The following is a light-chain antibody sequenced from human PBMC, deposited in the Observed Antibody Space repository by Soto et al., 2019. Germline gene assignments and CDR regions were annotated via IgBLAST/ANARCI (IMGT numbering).Light chain of an antibody. J-gene: IGKJ3*01. CDR1: QGISNY. CDR2: AAS. CDR3: QQDLRPPLT. V-gene: IGKV1-27*01. Sequence: DIQMTQSPSSLSAAVGDRVTTTCRASQGISNYLAWYQQKTGKVPKLLIYAASTLQSGVPSRFSASGSGTDFTLTISSLQPEDVATYYCQQDLRPPLTLGPGTKVDIK.